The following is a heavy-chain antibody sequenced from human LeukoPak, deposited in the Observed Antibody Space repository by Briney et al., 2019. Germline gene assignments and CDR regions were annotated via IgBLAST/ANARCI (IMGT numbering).Heavy chain of an antibody. CDR1: GGSISSYY. J-gene: IGHJ6*03. CDR2: IYYSGST. CDR3: ARSMGYDYYYYYMDV. V-gene: IGHV4-59*01. Sequence: PSETLSLTCTVSGGSISSYYWSWIRQPPGKGLEWIGYIYYSGSTNYNPSLKSRVTISVDTSKNQFSLKLSSVTAADTAVYYCARSMGYDYYYYYMDVWGKGTTVTVSS. D-gene: IGHD5-12*01.